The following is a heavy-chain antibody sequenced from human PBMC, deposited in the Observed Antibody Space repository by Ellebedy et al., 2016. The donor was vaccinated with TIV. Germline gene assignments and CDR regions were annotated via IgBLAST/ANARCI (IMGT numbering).Heavy chain of an antibody. CDR3: ARENGGNSAFDY. CDR1: GFTFSSYS. J-gene: IGHJ4*02. V-gene: IGHV3-48*04. D-gene: IGHD4-23*01. Sequence: GESLKISCAASGFTFSSYSMNWVRQAPGKGLEWVSYISSSGSTIYYADSVKGRFTISRDNAKNSLYLQMNSLRAEDTAVYYCARENGGNSAFDYWGQGTLVTVSS. CDR2: ISSSGSTI.